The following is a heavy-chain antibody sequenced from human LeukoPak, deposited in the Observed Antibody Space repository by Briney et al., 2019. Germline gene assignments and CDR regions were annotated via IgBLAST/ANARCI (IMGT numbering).Heavy chain of an antibody. Sequence: GGSLRLSCAASGYTFNNYDLSWVRQAPGKGLEWVSAISGSGGSTYYADSVKGRFTISRDNSKNTLYLQRNSLRAEDTAVYYRAKGYGDYVDAFDIRGQGTMVTVSS. D-gene: IGHD4-17*01. CDR1: GYTFNNYD. V-gene: IGHV3-23*01. CDR2: ISGSGGST. J-gene: IGHJ3*02. CDR3: AKGYGDYVDAFDI.